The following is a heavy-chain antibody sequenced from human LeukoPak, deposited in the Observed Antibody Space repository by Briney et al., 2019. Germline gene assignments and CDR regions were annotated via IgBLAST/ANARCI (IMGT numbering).Heavy chain of an antibody. D-gene: IGHD6-13*01. CDR1: GFTFSSYA. CDR3: AKDFPGIAAAGGPRPFDP. CDR2: ISGSGDST. Sequence: PGGSLRLSCAASGFTFSSYAMSWVRQAPGKGLEWVSAISGSGDSTYYADSVKGRFTISRDNSKNTLYLQMNSLRAEDTAVYYCAKDFPGIAAAGGPRPFDPWGQGTLVTVSS. V-gene: IGHV3-23*01. J-gene: IGHJ5*02.